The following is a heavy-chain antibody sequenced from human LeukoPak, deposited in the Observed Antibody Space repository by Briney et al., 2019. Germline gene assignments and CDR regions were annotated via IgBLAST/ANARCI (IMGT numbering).Heavy chain of an antibody. CDR2: ISRSGNT. Sequence: PSKTLSLTCAVSGASISSGNWWSWVRQPPGKGLEWIGEISRSGNTNYNPSLKSRVTISVDKSKNQFSLRLTSVTAADTAVYYCARGGLSFGEYWGQGTLVTVSS. CDR3: ARGGLSFGEY. CDR1: GASISSGNW. J-gene: IGHJ4*02. D-gene: IGHD3-10*01. V-gene: IGHV4-4*02.